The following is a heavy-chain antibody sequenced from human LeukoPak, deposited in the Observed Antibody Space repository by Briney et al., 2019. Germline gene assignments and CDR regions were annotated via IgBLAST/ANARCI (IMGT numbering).Heavy chain of an antibody. CDR1: GYTFTNYG. CDR2: ISAYNGNT. D-gene: IGHD6-13*01. V-gene: IGHV1-18*01. Sequence: ASVKVSCKASGYTFTNYGISWVRQAPGQGLEWMGWISAYNGNTNYAQKLQGRVTMTTDTSTSTAYMELRSLRSDDTAVYYCARVAAAGMGSTWFDPWGQGTLVTVSS. CDR3: ARVAAAGMGSTWFDP. J-gene: IGHJ5*02.